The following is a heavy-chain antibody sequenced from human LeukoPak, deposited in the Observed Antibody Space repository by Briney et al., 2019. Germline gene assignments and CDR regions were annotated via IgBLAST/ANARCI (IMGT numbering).Heavy chain of an antibody. Sequence: GGSLRLSCAASGFTFSDYYMSWIRQAPGEGLECVAYITISGSTIYYADSVKGRFTIYRNNAENSVYPQIKSLRAGDRALYYCVRDLSRNMVRGFFDYWGQGTLVTVS. J-gene: IGHJ4*02. CDR1: GFTFSDYY. CDR2: ITISGSTI. D-gene: IGHD3-10*01. CDR3: VRDLSRNMVRGFFDY. V-gene: IGHV3-11*04.